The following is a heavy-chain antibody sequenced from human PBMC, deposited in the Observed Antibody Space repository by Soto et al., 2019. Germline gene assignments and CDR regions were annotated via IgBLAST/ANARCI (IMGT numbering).Heavy chain of an antibody. CDR3: ARGYTSGWTFDF. Sequence: QVQLVQSGAEVKQPGASASVSCKASGYNFTTYVVHWLRQAPGQGPEWMGWINCGSGNTVYSQKFQGIVTFTRDTSATTAYMDLNSLTSGDTAVYYCARGYTSGWTFDFWGRGTLVTVSS. V-gene: IGHV1-3*01. D-gene: IGHD6-19*01. CDR2: INCGSGNT. J-gene: IGHJ4*02. CDR1: GYNFTTYV.